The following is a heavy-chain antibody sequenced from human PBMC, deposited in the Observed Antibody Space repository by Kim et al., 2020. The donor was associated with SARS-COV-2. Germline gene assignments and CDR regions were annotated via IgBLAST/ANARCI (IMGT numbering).Heavy chain of an antibody. V-gene: IGHV3-33*08. Sequence: GGSLRLSCAASGFTFSSYGMHWVRQAPGKGLEWVAVIWHDGSNKYYADSVKGRFTISRDNSKNTLYLQMNSLRAEDTAVYYCARNQELGSYYYGMDVWGQGTTVTVSS. J-gene: IGHJ6*02. CDR3: ARNQELGSYYYGMDV. CDR2: IWHDGSNK. CDR1: GFTFSSYG. D-gene: IGHD7-27*01.